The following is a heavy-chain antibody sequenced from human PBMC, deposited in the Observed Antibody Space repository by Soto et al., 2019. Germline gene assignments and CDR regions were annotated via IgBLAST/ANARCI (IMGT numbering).Heavy chain of an antibody. CDR1: GGSISSYY. Sequence: PSETLSLTCTVSGGSISSYYWSWIRQPPGKGLEWIGYTHYSGSTNYNPSLKSRVTISVDTSKNQFSLKLSSVTAADTAVYYCARGLGYSSRWYQLVWYFDLWGRGTLVTVSS. CDR2: THYSGST. CDR3: ARGLGYSSRWYQLVWYFDL. J-gene: IGHJ2*01. D-gene: IGHD6-19*01. V-gene: IGHV4-59*01.